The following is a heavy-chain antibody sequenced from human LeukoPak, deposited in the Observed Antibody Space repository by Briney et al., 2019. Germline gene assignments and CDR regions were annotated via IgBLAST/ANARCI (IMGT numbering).Heavy chain of an antibody. D-gene: IGHD3-22*01. CDR2: IIPIFGTA. J-gene: IGHJ4*02. CDR1: GGTFSSYA. V-gene: IGHV1-69*13. CDR3: ARVRVQGYYDSSGYLR. Sequence: ASVKVSCKASGGTFSSYAISWVRQAPGQGLEWMGGIIPIFGTANYAQKFQGRVTITADESTSTAYMELSSLRSEDTAVYYCARVRVQGYYDSSGYLRWGQGTLVTVSS.